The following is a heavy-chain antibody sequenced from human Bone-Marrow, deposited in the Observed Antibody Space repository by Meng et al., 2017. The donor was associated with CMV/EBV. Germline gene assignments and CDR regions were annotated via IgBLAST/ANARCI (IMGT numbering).Heavy chain of an antibody. Sequence: GESLKISCAASEFTFSSYAMSWVRQAPGKGLEWVSAISGSGGSTYYADSVEGRFTISRDNSNNTLYLQMSRLRPDDTAVYYCARGYWRNGYPNWGQGTLVTVSS. CDR1: EFTFSSYA. CDR2: ISGSGGST. V-gene: IGHV3-23*01. J-gene: IGHJ4*02. D-gene: IGHD5-18*01. CDR3: ARGYWRNGYPN.